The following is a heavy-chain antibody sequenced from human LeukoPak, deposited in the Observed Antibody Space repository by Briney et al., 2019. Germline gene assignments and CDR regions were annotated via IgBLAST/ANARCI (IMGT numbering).Heavy chain of an antibody. CDR1: GFTFRSYA. Sequence: PGGSLRLSCAASGFTFRSYAMHWVRQAPGKGLEWVAFIRYDGSNKHYADSVKGRFAISRDNSKNTLFLQMNSLSADDTAVYYCARAKIASTVIYYYMDVWGKGTTVTVSS. D-gene: IGHD3-22*01. CDR3: ARAKIASTVIYYYMDV. J-gene: IGHJ6*03. V-gene: IGHV3-30*09. CDR2: IRYDGSNK.